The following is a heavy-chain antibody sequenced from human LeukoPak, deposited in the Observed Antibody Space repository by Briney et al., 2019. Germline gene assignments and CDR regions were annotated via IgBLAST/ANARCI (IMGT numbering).Heavy chain of an antibody. CDR3: ARSSSWSEGAFDI. V-gene: IGHV3-21*01. D-gene: IGHD6-13*01. CDR2: ISSSSSYI. CDR1: GFTFNNYA. J-gene: IGHJ3*02. Sequence: GGSLRLSCAASGFTFNNYAMSWVRQAPGKGLEWVSSISSSSSYIYYADSVKGRFTISRDNAKNSLYLQMNSLRAEDTAVYYCARSSSWSEGAFDIWGQGTMVTVSS.